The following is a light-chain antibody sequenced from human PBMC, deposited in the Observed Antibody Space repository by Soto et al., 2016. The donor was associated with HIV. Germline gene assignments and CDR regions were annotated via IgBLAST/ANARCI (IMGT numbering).Light chain of an antibody. CDR2: DDS. J-gene: IGLJ3*02. V-gene: IGLV3-21*03. CDR1: NVGTQS. Sequence: SYELTQPPSVSVAPGKTARITCGGDNVGTQSVHWYQQRPGQAPVLVVFDDSDRPSGIPDRFSGSKSGNTATLTINRVDAGDEADYYCQVWDRRSDHVVFGGGTKLSVL. CDR3: QVWDRRSDHVV.